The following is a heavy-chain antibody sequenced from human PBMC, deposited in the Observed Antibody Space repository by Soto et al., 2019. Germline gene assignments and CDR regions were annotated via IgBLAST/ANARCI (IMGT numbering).Heavy chain of an antibody. CDR1: GFIFDDYA. CDR2: ISWNSGNI. V-gene: IGHV3-9*01. CDR3: AKGASTTVFAFNDY. D-gene: IGHD4-17*01. Sequence: EVQLVESGGGLVQPGRSLRLSCAASGFIFDDYAMHWVRQAPGKGLEWVSSISWNSGNIGYADSVKGRFTISRDNAKNSLYLQMNSVRGEDTALYYCAKGASTTVFAFNDYWGQGTLVTVSS. J-gene: IGHJ4*02.